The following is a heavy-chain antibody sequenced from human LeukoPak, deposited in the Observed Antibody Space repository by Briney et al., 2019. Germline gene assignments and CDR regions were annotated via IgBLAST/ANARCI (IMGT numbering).Heavy chain of an antibody. J-gene: IGHJ4*02. CDR2: MNPNSGNT. CDR3: ARGSQALGYCSSTSCYGGLFDY. Sequence: ASVKVSCKASGYTFTSYDINWVRQATGQGLEWMGWMNPNSGNTGYAQKFQGRVTITRNTSISTAYMGLSSLRSEDTAVYYCARGSQALGYCSSTSCYGGLFDYWGQGTLVTVSS. V-gene: IGHV1-8*03. CDR1: GYTFTSYD. D-gene: IGHD2-2*01.